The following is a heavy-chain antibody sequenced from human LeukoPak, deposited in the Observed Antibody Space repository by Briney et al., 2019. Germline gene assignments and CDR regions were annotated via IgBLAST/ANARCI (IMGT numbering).Heavy chain of an antibody. CDR3: ARWVVAADYYYYMDV. D-gene: IGHD2-15*01. V-gene: IGHV4-34*01. Sequence: SETLSLTCAVYGGSFSGYYWTWIRQPPGKGLEWXGEINHSGSTNYNPSLKSRVTISVDTSKNQFSLKLSSVTAADTAVYYCARWVVAADYYYYMDVWGKGTTVTVPS. CDR1: GGSFSGYY. J-gene: IGHJ6*03. CDR2: INHSGST.